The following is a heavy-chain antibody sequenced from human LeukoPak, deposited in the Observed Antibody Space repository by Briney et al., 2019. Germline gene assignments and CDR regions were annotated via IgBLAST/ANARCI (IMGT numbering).Heavy chain of an antibody. Sequence: GGSLRLSCAASGFTFSNYAMNWVRQAPGKGLEWVSYISSFSSTIYYADSVKGRFSISRNNAKNSLYLQMNSLRAEDTAVYYCARGPYYDYWSDIGEYFLHWGQGTLVTVSS. CDR2: ISSFSSTI. V-gene: IGHV3-48*04. CDR3: ARGPYYDYWSDIGEYFLH. J-gene: IGHJ1*01. CDR1: GFTFSNYA. D-gene: IGHD3-3*01.